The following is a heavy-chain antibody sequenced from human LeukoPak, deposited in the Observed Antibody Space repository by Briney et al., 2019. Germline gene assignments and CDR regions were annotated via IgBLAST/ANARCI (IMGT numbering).Heavy chain of an antibody. CDR1: GFTFSNYW. D-gene: IGHD2-8*01. J-gene: IGHJ4*02. CDR2: IKQDGSET. CDR3: ARKGGTRGPLNY. V-gene: IGHV3-7*01. Sequence: PGGSLRLSCAASGFTFSNYWMSWVRQAPGKGLEWVANIKQDGSETYYVDSVKGRFTISRDNAKNSLLLQMNSLTAEDMAVYYCARKGGTRGPLNYWGQGTLVTVSS.